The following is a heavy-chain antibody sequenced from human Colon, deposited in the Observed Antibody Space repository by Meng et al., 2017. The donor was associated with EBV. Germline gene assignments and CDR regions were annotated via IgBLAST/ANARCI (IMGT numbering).Heavy chain of an antibody. CDR1: GASISSNNW. V-gene: IGHV4-4*02. Sequence: QVQLPEPGQGLVEPSATLSLTCAVSGASISSNNWWSWVRQPPGKGLEWIGEIYHGWNTNYNPSLKSRVTISVDRSNDQFSLSLSSVTAADTAVYYCARGNAYNAPSFDYWGQGTLVTVSS. D-gene: IGHD5-24*01. J-gene: IGHJ4*02. CDR3: ARGNAYNAPSFDY. CDR2: IYHGWNT.